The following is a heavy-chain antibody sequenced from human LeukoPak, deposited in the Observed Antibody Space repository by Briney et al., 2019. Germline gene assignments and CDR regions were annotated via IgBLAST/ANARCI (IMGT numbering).Heavy chain of an antibody. D-gene: IGHD3-10*01. J-gene: IGHJ4*02. CDR3: ARLGFYYYGSGSYYNAFDY. CDR2: IIPIFGTA. CDR1: GGTFSSYA. V-gene: IGHV1-69*13. Sequence: SVKVSCKASGGTFSSYAISWVRQAPGQGLEWMGGIIPIFGTANYAQKFQGRVTITADESTSTAYMELSSLRPEDTAVYYCARLGFYYYGSGSYYNAFDYWGQGTLVTVSS.